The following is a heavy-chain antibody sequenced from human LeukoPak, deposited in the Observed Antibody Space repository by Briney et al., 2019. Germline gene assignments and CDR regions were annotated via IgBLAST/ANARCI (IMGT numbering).Heavy chain of an antibody. CDR3: ARRYYDILTGYYDAFDI. CDR1: GFSFTTYW. J-gene: IGHJ3*02. V-gene: IGHV5-51*01. D-gene: IGHD3-9*01. Sequence: KGGESLKISCKGSGFSFTTYWIGWVRQMPGKGLEWMGIIYPGDSDTRYRPSFQGQVTISADKSISTAYLQWSSLKASDTAMYYCARRYYDILTGYYDAFDIWGQGTMVTVSS. CDR2: IYPGDSDT.